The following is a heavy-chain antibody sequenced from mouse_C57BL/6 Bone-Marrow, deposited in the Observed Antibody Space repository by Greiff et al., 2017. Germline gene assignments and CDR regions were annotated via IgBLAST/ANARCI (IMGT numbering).Heavy chain of an antibody. J-gene: IGHJ2*01. D-gene: IGHD4-1*01. CDR1: GYTFTDYS. CDR2: IYPTNGRT. V-gene: IGHV1-55*01. CDR3: ASSGPVGRSFDY. Sequence: QVQLQQPGAELVKPGASVKMSCKASGYTFTDYSIPWVKQRPGQGLEWIGDIYPTNGRTTYNEKFKGKATLTVDTSSTTAYMQLSSLTSEDSAVFYCASSGPVGRSFDYWGQGTTLTVSS.